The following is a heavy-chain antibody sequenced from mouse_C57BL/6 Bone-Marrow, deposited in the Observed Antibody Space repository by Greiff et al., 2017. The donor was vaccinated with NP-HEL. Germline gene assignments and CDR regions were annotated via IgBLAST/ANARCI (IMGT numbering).Heavy chain of an antibody. CDR2: INPSNGGT. D-gene: IGHD2-3*01. V-gene: IGHV1-53*01. J-gene: IGHJ3*01. Sequence: VKLQQPGTELVKPGASVKLSCKASGYTFTSYWMHWVKQRPGQGLEWIGNINPSNGGTNYNEKFKSKATLTVDKSSSTAYMQLSSLTSEDSAVYYCARPIYDGYYVWFAYWGQGTLVTVSA. CDR3: ARPIYDGYYVWFAY. CDR1: GYTFTSYW.